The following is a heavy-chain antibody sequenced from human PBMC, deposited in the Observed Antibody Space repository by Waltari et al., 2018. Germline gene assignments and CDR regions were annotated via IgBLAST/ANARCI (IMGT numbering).Heavy chain of an antibody. J-gene: IGHJ4*02. CDR1: GGSFSGYY. D-gene: IGHD2-15*01. CDR2: INHSGST. Sequence: QVQLQQWGAGLLKPSETLSLTCAVYGGSFSGYYWSWIRQPPGKGLEWIGEINHSGSTNYNPSLKSRVTISVDTSKNQFSLKLSSVTAADTAVYYCARGPGVVASCFFDYWGQGTLVTVSS. CDR3: ARGPGVVASCFFDY. V-gene: IGHV4-34*01.